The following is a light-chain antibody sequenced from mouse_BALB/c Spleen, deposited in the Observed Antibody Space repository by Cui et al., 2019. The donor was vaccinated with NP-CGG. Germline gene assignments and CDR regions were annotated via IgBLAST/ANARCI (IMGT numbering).Light chain of an antibody. J-gene: IGLJ1*01. CDR3: ALWYSNHWV. CDR1: TGAVTTSSY. CDR2: ATN. V-gene: IGLV1*01. Sequence: QAVVTQESALTTSPGETVTLTCRSSTGAVTTSSYANWVQEKPDHLFTGLIGATNNRAPGVPARFSGSLIGDKAALTITGAQTEDEAIYFCALWYSNHWVFGGGTKLTVL.